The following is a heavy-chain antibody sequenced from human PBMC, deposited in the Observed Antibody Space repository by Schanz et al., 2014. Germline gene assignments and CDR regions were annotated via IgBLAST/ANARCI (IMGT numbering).Heavy chain of an antibody. CDR3: ARDRQQLVGRIGYYYGMDV. V-gene: IGHV3-30*04. D-gene: IGHD6-13*01. Sequence: QVQLVESGGCVVQPGRSLRLSCAASGFTFSNFAIHWVRQAPGKGLEWVAVISYDGSHKDYADSVKGRFTISRANSKTTLSLQLNSLRAEDTAVYYCARDRQQLVGRIGYYYGMDVWGQGTTVTVSS. CDR2: ISYDGSHK. J-gene: IGHJ6*02. CDR1: GFTFSNFA.